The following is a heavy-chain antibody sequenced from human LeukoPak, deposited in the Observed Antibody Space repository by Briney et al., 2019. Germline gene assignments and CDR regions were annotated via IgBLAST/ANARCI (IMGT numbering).Heavy chain of an antibody. D-gene: IGHD2-21*02. CDR2: IYHSGST. CDR3: ARGRDGDAFDI. J-gene: IGHJ3*02. Sequence: SETLSLTCAVSGGSISSGGYSWSWIRQPPGKGLEWIGYIYHSGSTYYHPSLKSRVTISVDRSKNQFSLKLSSVTAADTAVYYCARGRDGDAFDIWGQGTMVTVSS. CDR1: GGSISSGGYS. V-gene: IGHV4-30-2*01.